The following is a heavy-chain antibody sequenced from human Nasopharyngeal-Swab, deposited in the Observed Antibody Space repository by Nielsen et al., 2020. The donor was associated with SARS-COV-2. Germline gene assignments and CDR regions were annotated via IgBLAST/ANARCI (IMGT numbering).Heavy chain of an antibody. CDR2: INWDSCNI. J-gene: IGHJ4*02. V-gene: IGHV3-9*01. CDR1: GFPFGDYS. Sequence: SLILSCVASGFPFGDYSMSLVRLVPGKGLQWVASINWDSCNIGYADSVKGRFTVSRENADNSLFLQMDSLRPEDTAFYYCAKSLYTSTWSYYFDIWGQGTMVTVSS. CDR3: AKSLYTSTWSYYFDI. D-gene: IGHD6-13*01.